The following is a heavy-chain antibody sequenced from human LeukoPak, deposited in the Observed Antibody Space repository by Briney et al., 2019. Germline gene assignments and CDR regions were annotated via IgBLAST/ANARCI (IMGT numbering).Heavy chain of an antibody. J-gene: IGHJ4*02. CDR3: ASGKYCSSTSCYFYYDSSGHAY. V-gene: IGHV1-69*05. Sequence: SVKVSCKASGGTFSSYAISWVRQAPGQGLEWMGGIIPIFGTANYAQKFQGRVTITTDESTSTAYMELSSLRSEDTAAYYCASGKYCSSTSCYFYYDSSGHAYWGQGTLVTVSS. D-gene: IGHD2-2*01. CDR2: IIPIFGTA. CDR1: GGTFSSYA.